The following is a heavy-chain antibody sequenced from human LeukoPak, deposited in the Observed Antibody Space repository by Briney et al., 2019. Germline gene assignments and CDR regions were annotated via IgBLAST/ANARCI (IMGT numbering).Heavy chain of an antibody. CDR2: IIPIFGTA. CDR1: GASFNSYA. J-gene: IGHJ2*01. Sequence: SVKVSCKASGASFNSYAISWVRQAPGQGLEWMGGIIPIFGTANYAQKFQGRVTITADKSTNTASMELSSPRSEDTAVYSCARSQPLAYFDLWGRGTLVTVSS. V-gene: IGHV1-69*06. CDR3: ARSQPLAYFDL.